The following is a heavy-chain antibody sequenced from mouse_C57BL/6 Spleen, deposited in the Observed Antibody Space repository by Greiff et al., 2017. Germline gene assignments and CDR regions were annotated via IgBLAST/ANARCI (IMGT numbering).Heavy chain of an antibody. CDR3: TREDDYDWFAY. Sequence: EVKLVESGEGLVKPGGSLKLSCAASGFTFSSYAMSWVRQTPEKRLEWVAYISSGGDYIYYADTVKGRFTISRANARNTLYLQMSSLKSEDTAMYYCTREDDYDWFAYWGQGTLVTVAA. CDR1: GFTFSSYA. D-gene: IGHD2-4*01. V-gene: IGHV5-9-1*02. J-gene: IGHJ3*01. CDR2: ISSGGDYI.